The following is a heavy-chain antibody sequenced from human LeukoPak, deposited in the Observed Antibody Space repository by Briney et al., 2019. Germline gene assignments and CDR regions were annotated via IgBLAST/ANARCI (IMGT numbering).Heavy chain of an antibody. J-gene: IGHJ3*02. D-gene: IGHD3-10*01. CDR3: ANGYYYGSGSYYKEAFDI. Sequence: PGRSLRLSCAASGFTFSTYAMHWVRQAPGKGLEWVAVIWSDGSNKYYADSVKGRFTISRDNSKNTLYLQMNSLRAEDTAVYYCANGYYYGSGSYYKEAFDIWGQGTMVTVSS. V-gene: IGHV3-33*06. CDR2: IWSDGSNK. CDR1: GFTFSTYA.